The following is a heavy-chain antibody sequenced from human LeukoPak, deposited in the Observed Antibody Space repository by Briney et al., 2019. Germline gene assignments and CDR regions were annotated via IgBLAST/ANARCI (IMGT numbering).Heavy chain of an antibody. D-gene: IGHD3-10*01. CDR3: ARRANNYGSGYFDY. CDR1: GGSISSSY. J-gene: IGHJ4*02. V-gene: IGHV4-59*08. Sequence: SETLSLTCTVSGGSISSSYWSWIRQPPGKGLEWIGYVYYSGNTNYNPSLKSRVTISIDTSKNQFSLRLNSVTAADTAVYYCARRANNYGSGYFDYWGRGTLVTVSS. CDR2: VYYSGNT.